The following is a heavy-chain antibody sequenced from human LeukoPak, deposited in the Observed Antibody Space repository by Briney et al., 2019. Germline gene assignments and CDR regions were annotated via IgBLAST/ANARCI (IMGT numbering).Heavy chain of an antibody. CDR3: AGKSLGYSYGYGDAFDI. J-gene: IGHJ3*02. CDR1: GGTFSSYA. Sequence: GSSVKVSCKASGGTFSSYAISWVRQAPGQGLEWMGWISAYNGNTNYAQKLQGRVTMTTDTSTSTAYMELRSLRSDDTAVYYCAGKSLGYSYGYGDAFDIWGQGTMVTVSS. V-gene: IGHV1-18*01. CDR2: ISAYNGNT. D-gene: IGHD5-18*01.